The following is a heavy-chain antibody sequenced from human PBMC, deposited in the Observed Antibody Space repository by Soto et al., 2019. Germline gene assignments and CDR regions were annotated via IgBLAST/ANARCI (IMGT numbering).Heavy chain of an antibody. D-gene: IGHD2-8*02. CDR3: ANAAAYCLEP. J-gene: IGHJ5*02. V-gene: IGHV4-4*02. CDR1: GASISNSHW. CDR2: IYHSGST. Sequence: QVQLQESGPGLVKPSGTLSLTCVVSGASISNSHWLSWVRQPPGEGLEWNGEIYHSGSTNYNPSHGCRVIIPVDKSNTEISLRLNSVTAADTCVYYCANAAAYCLEPWGPGTLVTVCS.